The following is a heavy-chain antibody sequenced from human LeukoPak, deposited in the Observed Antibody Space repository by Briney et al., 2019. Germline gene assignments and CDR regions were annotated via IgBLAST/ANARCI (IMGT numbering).Heavy chain of an antibody. CDR3: ARRITMVRGVIISLLYFDY. Sequence: PSETLSLTCAVSGYSISSGYYWGWIRQPPGQGLEWIGSIYHSGSTYYNPSLKSRVTISVDTSKNQFSLKLSSVTAADTAVYYCARRITMVRGVIISLLYFDYWGQGTLGTVSS. CDR2: IYHSGST. D-gene: IGHD3-10*01. J-gene: IGHJ4*02. CDR1: GYSISSGYY. V-gene: IGHV4-38-2*01.